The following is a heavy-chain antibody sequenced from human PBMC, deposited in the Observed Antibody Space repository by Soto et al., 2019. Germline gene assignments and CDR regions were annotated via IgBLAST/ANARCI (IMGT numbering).Heavy chain of an antibody. CDR1: GFTFGSRA. D-gene: IGHD1-26*01. V-gene: IGHV3-48*03. CDR3: ARKGGNYYGVDY. J-gene: IGHJ4*02. Sequence: EVQLLVSGGDLVQPGGSLRLSCVASGFTFGSRAMSWVRQAPGEGLEWVPFISSSGATINYADPVKGRFTVSRDNAKNSLFLQLNGLRAGDTAVYYCARKGGNYYGVDYWGQGTLVTVSS. CDR2: ISSSGATI.